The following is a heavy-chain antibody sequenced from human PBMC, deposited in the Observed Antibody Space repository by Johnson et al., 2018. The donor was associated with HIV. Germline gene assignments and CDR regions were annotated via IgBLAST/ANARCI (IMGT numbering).Heavy chain of an antibody. CDR2: IRYDGSNK. CDR3: AKPRSLWLEGAFDI. CDR1: GFTFSSYA. Sequence: QVQLVESGGGVVQPGRSLRLSCAASGFTFSSYAMHWVRQAPGKGLEWVAFIRYDGSNKYYADSVKGRFTISRDNSKNTLYLQMNSLRAEDTAVYYCAKPRSLWLEGAFDIWGQGTMVTVSS. V-gene: IGHV3-30*02. D-gene: IGHD3-10*01. J-gene: IGHJ3*02.